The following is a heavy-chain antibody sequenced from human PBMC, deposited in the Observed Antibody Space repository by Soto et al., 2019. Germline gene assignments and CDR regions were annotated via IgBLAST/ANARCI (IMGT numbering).Heavy chain of an antibody. CDR2: IYSGGST. V-gene: IGHV3-53*01. Sequence: QSGGSLRLSCAASGLSVSSDYLSWVRQAPGKGLEWVSIIYSGGSTYYADSVKGRFTISRDNSKNTLYLQMNSLRVEDTAIYYCARKVVGGRAAFDIWGQGTVVTVSS. CDR1: GLSVSSDY. CDR3: ARKVVGGRAAFDI. D-gene: IGHD2-2*01. J-gene: IGHJ3*02.